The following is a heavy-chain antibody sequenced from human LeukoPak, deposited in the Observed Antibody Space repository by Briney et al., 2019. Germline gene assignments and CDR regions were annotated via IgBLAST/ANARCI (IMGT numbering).Heavy chain of an antibody. CDR1: GYTFTSYY. Sequence: ASVKVSCKASGYTFTSYYMHWVRQAPGQGLEWMGIINPSGGSTSYAQKFQGRVTMTRDTSTSTVYMELGSLRSEDTAVYYCARDDYVWGSPDYWGQGTLVTVSS. J-gene: IGHJ4*02. V-gene: IGHV1-46*01. D-gene: IGHD3-16*01. CDR3: ARDDYVWGSPDY. CDR2: INPSGGST.